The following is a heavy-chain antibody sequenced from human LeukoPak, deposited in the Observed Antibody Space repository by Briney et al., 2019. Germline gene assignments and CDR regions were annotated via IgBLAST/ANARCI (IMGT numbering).Heavy chain of an antibody. J-gene: IGHJ4*02. CDR1: GDPMKSYY. D-gene: IGHD5-18*01. Sequence: PSETLSLTCTVSGDPMKSYYWTWIRQTPGKGLEWIGHIYYSGNINYNPSLKSRVTLSLDTSKSQFSLKLSSVTAADTAVYYCARGGYSYVNYFDYWGQGTLVTVPS. CDR2: IYYSGNI. V-gene: IGHV4-59*01. CDR3: ARGGYSYVNYFDY.